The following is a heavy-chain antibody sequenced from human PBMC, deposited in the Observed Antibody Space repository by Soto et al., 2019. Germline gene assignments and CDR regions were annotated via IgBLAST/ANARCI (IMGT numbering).Heavy chain of an antibody. D-gene: IGHD3-16*01. J-gene: IGHJ6*02. CDR2: ISGSGGST. CDR1: GFTFSSYA. V-gene: IGHV3-23*01. Sequence: VGSLRLSCAASGFTFSSYAMSWVRQAPGKGLEWVSAISGSGGSTYYADSVKGRFTISRDNSKNTLYLQMNNLRAEDTAVYYCAKANAFYYYYGMDVWGQGTTVTVSS. CDR3: AKANAFYYYYGMDV.